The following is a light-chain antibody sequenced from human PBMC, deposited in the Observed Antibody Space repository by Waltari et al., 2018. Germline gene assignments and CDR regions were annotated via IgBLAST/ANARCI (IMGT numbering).Light chain of an antibody. J-gene: IGLJ2*01. Sequence: SYELTQPPSVSVSPGQTARITCSGDALAKKYVYWYQQKSGQAPVVVIYEERKRPSGNPERFSCSSSWPIATLTISAAQVDDEGDYYCYSTVSSCDSRVFGGGTKLTVL. V-gene: IGLV3-10*01. CDR2: EER. CDR1: ALAKKY. CDR3: YSTVSSCDSRV.